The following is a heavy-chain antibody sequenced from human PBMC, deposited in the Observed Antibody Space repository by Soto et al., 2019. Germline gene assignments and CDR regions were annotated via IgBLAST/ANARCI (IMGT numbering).Heavy chain of an antibody. D-gene: IGHD3-3*01. CDR1: GGSISSGGYY. J-gene: IGHJ6*02. CDR3: ARSRHVINDFWSGYRHDYYYYGMDV. Sequence: SETLSLTCTVSGGSISSGGYYWSWIRQHPGKGLEWIGYIYYSGSTYYNPSLKSRVTISVDTSKNQFSLKLSSVTAADTAVYYCARSRHVINDFWSGYRHDYYYYGMDVWGQGTPVTVS. CDR2: IYYSGST. V-gene: IGHV4-31*03.